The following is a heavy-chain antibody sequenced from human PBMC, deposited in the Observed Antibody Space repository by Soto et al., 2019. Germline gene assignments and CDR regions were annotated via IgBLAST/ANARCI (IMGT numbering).Heavy chain of an antibody. CDR3: AKEGGITIIVVVYYYGMDV. CDR1: GFTFSSYG. Sequence: QVQLVESGGGVVQPGRSLRLSCAASGFTFSSYGMHWVRQAPGKGLEWVAVISYDGSNKYYADSVKGRFTISRDNSKNTLYLQMNSLRAEDTAVYYCAKEGGITIIVVVYYYGMDVWGQGTTVTVSS. CDR2: ISYDGSNK. V-gene: IGHV3-30*18. J-gene: IGHJ6*02. D-gene: IGHD3-22*01.